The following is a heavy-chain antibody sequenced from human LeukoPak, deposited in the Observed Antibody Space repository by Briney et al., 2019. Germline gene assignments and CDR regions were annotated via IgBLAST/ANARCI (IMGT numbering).Heavy chain of an antibody. CDR3: GSYSSGYYED. CDR1: GGSISSGGYS. Sequence: SETLSLTCAVSGGSISSGGYSWSWIRQPPGKCLEWIGYIYDSGSTYSNPSLKSRVIISVNSTKNQFSLKMSSVPAADTVVYCCGSYSSGYYEDWGQGTLVTVSS. D-gene: IGHD3-22*01. CDR2: IYDSGST. J-gene: IGHJ4*02. V-gene: IGHV4-30-2*01.